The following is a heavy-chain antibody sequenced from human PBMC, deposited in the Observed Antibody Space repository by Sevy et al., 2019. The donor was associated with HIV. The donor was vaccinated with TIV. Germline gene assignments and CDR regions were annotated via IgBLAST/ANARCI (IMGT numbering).Heavy chain of an antibody. CDR2: IYYTGTT. V-gene: IGHV4-31*03. J-gene: IGHJ5*02. CDR3: ARTTVTTLSSARNNWFDP. D-gene: IGHD4-4*01. Sequence: SETLSLTCTVSGDSINNGDYYWSWIRQHPGKGLEWIGKIYYTGTTYYNPSLKSRLRISVERSENTLSLSLRSVTAADTAVSYCARTTVTTLSSARNNWFDPGAREPWSPSP. CDR1: GDSINNGDYY.